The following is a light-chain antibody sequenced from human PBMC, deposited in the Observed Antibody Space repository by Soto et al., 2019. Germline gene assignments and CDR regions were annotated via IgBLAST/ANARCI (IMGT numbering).Light chain of an antibody. J-gene: IGLJ1*01. CDR3: QSYDSSLSAYNYV. CDR1: SSNIGAGYD. CDR2: GNS. V-gene: IGLV1-40*01. Sequence: QSVLTQPPSVSGAPGQRVTISCTGSSSNIGAGYDVHWYQQLPGTAPKLLIYGNSNRPSGVPDRFSGSKSGTSASPAITGLQAEDEADYYCQSYDSSLSAYNYVFGTGTKVTV.